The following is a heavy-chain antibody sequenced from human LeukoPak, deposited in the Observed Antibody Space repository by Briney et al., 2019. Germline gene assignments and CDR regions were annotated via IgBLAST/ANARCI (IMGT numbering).Heavy chain of an antibody. D-gene: IGHD2-8*01. J-gene: IGHJ6*03. V-gene: IGHV3-7*03. CDR2: IKQDGSEK. CDR1: GFTFSSYW. CDR3: ARRCTSYYYYMDV. Sequence: GGSLRLSCAASGFTFSSYWMSWVRQAPGKGLEWVANIKQDGSEKYYVDSVKGRFTISRDNAKNSLYLQMNSLRAEDTAVYYCARRCTSYYYYMDVWGKGTTVTISS.